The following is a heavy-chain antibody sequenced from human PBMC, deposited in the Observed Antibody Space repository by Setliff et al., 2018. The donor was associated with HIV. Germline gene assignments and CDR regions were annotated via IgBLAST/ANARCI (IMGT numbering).Heavy chain of an antibody. CDR3: ARGTSNTAMESYYFDY. Sequence: SETLSLTCTVSGGSISSGVYYWSWIRQHPGKGLEWIGYIYYSGSTYYTPSLKSRVTMSVDTSKNQFSLKLSSVTAADTAVYYCARGTSNTAMESYYFDYWG. J-gene: IGHJ4*01. CDR2: IYYSGST. D-gene: IGHD5-18*01. V-gene: IGHV4-31*02. CDR1: GGSISSGVYY.